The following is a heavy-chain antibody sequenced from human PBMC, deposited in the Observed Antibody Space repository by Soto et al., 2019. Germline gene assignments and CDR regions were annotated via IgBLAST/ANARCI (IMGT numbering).Heavy chain of an antibody. Sequence: SETLSLTCVVYGGSFSGYYWSWIRQSPGKGLEWIGGINHRGSTNYNPSLESRVTISVDTSKNQFSLKLPSVTAADTAMYYCARDGFCTSTTCRVGNWFDPWGPGTLVTVSS. CDR1: GGSFSGYY. D-gene: IGHD2-2*01. CDR2: INHRGST. J-gene: IGHJ5*02. V-gene: IGHV4-34*01. CDR3: ARDGFCTSTTCRVGNWFDP.